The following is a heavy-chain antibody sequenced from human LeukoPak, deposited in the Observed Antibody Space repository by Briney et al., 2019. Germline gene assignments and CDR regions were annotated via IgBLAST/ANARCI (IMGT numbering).Heavy chain of an antibody. Sequence: PSETLSLTCAVYGGSFSGYYWSWIRQPPGKGLEWIGEINHSGSTNYNPSLNSRVTISVDTSKNQFSLKLSSVTAADTAVYYCARHVEIAVAGPIDYWGQGTLVTVSS. D-gene: IGHD6-19*01. V-gene: IGHV4-34*01. CDR1: GGSFSGYY. CDR2: INHSGST. J-gene: IGHJ4*02. CDR3: ARHVEIAVAGPIDY.